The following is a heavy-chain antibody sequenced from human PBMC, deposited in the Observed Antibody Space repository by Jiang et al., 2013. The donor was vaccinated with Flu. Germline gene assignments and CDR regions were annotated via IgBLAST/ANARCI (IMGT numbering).Heavy chain of an antibody. CDR2: IYHSGST. D-gene: IGHD2-15*01. CDR1: GYSISSGYY. V-gene: IGHV4-38-2*02. J-gene: IGHJ4*02. Sequence: GPGLVKPSETLSLTCTVSGYSISSGYYWGWIRQPPGKGLEWIGSIYHSGSTYYNPSLKSRVTLSVDTSKNQFSLKLSSVTAADTAVYYCARVAVYCSGGSCYSFDYWGQGSLVIVSS. CDR3: ARVAVYCSGGSCYSFDY.